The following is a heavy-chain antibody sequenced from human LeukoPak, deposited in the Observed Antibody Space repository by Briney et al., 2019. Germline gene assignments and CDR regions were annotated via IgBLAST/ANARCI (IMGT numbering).Heavy chain of an antibody. J-gene: IGHJ4*02. CDR1: GFTFSSYS. D-gene: IGHD3-10*01. CDR2: ISSSSSLI. CDR3: ARDGDVC. Sequence: GGSLRLSCAASGFTFSSYSMNWVRQAPGKGLEWVSYISSSSSLIYYADSVKGRFTVSRDNAKKSVDLQMNSLRVEDTAVYYCARDGDVCWGQGALVTVSS. V-gene: IGHV3-48*04.